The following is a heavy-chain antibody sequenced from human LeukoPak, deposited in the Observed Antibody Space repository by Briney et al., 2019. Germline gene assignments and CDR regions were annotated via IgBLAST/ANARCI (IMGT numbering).Heavy chain of an antibody. CDR1: GGSINSSSYY. CDR3: ARHSRATVTDFDY. CDR2: IYYSGST. J-gene: IGHJ4*02. V-gene: IGHV4-39*01. D-gene: IGHD4-17*01. Sequence: SETLSLTCTVSGGSINSSSYYWGWIRQPPGKGLEWIGSIYYSGSTYYNPSLKSRVTISVDTSKNQFSLKLSSVTAADTAVYYCARHSRATVTDFDYWGQGTLVTVSS.